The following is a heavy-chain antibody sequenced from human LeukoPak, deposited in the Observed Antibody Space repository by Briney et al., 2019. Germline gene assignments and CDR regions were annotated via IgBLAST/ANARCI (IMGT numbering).Heavy chain of an antibody. V-gene: IGHV3-21*01. CDR1: GFTFSSYS. D-gene: IGHD2-2*01. CDR2: ISSSSSYI. J-gene: IGHJ4*02. Sequence: GGSLRLXCAASGFTFSSYSMNWVRQAPGKGLEWVSSISSSSSYIYYADSVKGRFTISRDNAKNSLYLQMNSLRAEDTAVYYCARDAIGYCSSTSCYGDYWGQGTLVTVSS. CDR3: ARDAIGYCSSTSCYGDY.